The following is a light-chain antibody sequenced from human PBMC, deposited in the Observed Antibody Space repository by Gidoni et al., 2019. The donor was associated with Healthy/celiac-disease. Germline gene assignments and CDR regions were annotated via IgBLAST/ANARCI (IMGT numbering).Light chain of an antibody. CDR3: QQRSNWLPVA. J-gene: IGKJ5*01. CDR1: QSVSSY. Sequence: EIVVTKSPATLPLSPGERATLSCRASQSVSSYLAWYHQNPGQAPRLLIYDASNRATGIPARFSGSASGTDFTLTISSLEPEDFAVYYCQQRSNWLPVAFGQGTRLEIK. CDR2: DAS. V-gene: IGKV3-11*01.